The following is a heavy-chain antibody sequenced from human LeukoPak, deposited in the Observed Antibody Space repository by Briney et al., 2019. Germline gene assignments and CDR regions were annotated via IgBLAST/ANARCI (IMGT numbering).Heavy chain of an antibody. CDR1: GFSFSSYA. CDR3: AKDGDDGGTTSCYCDY. Sequence: PGGSLTLTCAASGFSFSSYAMNWVRQPPGKGLEWVSGISGSGESTDYADSVKGRFTISRDNSKHTLFLQMNSLRAEDTAVYYCAKDGDDGGTTSCYCDYWGQGTLVTVSS. CDR2: ISGSGEST. J-gene: IGHJ4*02. D-gene: IGHD2-15*01. V-gene: IGHV3-23*01.